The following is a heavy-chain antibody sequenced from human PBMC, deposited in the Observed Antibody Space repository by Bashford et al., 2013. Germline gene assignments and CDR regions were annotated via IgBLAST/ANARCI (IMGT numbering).Heavy chain of an antibody. CDR2: IHPADSDT. D-gene: IGHD6-19*01. Sequence: WVRQMPGKGLEWMGMIHPADSDTKYSPAFQGQVTISADKSINTVYLQWSSLRAADSAIYFCASTYSSGWYYWGQGTLVTVSS. CDR3: ASTYSSGWYY. V-gene: IGHV5-51*01. J-gene: IGHJ4*02.